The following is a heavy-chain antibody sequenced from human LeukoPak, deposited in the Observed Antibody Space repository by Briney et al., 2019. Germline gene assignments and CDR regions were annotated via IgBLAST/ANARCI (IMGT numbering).Heavy chain of an antibody. D-gene: IGHD3-3*01. CDR3: ARTLSITIFGSIDY. CDR1: GYTFTSYG. J-gene: IGHJ4*02. V-gene: IGHV1-18*01. Sequence: ASVKVSCKASGYTFTSYGISWVRQAPGQGLEWMGWISAYNGNTNYAQKLQGRVTMTRDMSTSTVYMELSSLRSEDTAVYYCARTLSITIFGSIDYWGQGTLVTVSS. CDR2: ISAYNGNT.